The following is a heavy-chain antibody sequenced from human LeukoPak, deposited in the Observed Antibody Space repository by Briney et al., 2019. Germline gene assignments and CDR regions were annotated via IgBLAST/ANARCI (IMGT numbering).Heavy chain of an antibody. V-gene: IGHV4-38-2*02. CDR1: GYSISSGYY. D-gene: IGHD3-9*01. CDR2: IYHSGST. Sequence: SETLSLTCTVSGYSISSGYYWGWIRPPPGKGVEWIGSIYHSGSTYYNPSLKRRVTISVDTSKNQFSLKLSSVTAADTAVYYCARGPGDILTGYYPHYYFDYWGQGTLVTVSS. J-gene: IGHJ4*02. CDR3: ARGPGDILTGYYPHYYFDY.